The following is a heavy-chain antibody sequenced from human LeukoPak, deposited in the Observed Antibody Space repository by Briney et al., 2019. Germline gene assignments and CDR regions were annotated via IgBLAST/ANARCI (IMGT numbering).Heavy chain of an antibody. V-gene: IGHV1-46*01. Sequence: ASVKVSCKASGYTFTAYYIQWVRQAPGQGLEWMGLIDPSVGSTSNAQKFQGRITMTRDTSTSTVFMELTSLTSEDTAVYYCAREENYDILTGRPNEDYYYYGMDVWGQGTTVTVSS. CDR1: GYTFTAYY. J-gene: IGHJ6*02. CDR2: IDPSVGST. CDR3: AREENYDILTGRPNEDYYYYGMDV. D-gene: IGHD3-9*01.